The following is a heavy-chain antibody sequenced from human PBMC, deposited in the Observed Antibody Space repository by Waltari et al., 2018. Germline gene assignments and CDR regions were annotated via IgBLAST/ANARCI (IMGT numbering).Heavy chain of an antibody. V-gene: IGHV1-2*02. J-gene: IGHJ4*02. CDR1: GSSFNGHY. CDR2: ISPNSGVT. Sequence: VQLVQPGAAVKKPGASVTVSCKASGSSFNGHYLNWARQAPGQGLEWMGWISPNSGVTNYAQKFQARVTMTRDTSISTAYLELSRLTSDDTAIYYCARDPRWAVTKDYFDFWGQGTLVTVSS. CDR3: ARDPRWAVTKDYFDF. D-gene: IGHD4-17*01.